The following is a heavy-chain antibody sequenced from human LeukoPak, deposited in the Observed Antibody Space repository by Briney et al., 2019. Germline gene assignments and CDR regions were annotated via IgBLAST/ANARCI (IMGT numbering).Heavy chain of an antibody. J-gene: IGHJ6*02. D-gene: IGHD6-19*01. CDR2: ISSSSSYI. Sequence: GGSLRLSCAASGFTFSSYSMNWVRQAPGKGLEWVSSISSSSSYIYYADSVKGRFTISRDNAKNSLYLQMNSLRAEDTAVYYCARGRGSGSSDYYYYGMDVWGQGTTVTVSS. CDR1: GFTFSSYS. V-gene: IGHV3-21*01. CDR3: ARGRGSGSSDYYYYGMDV.